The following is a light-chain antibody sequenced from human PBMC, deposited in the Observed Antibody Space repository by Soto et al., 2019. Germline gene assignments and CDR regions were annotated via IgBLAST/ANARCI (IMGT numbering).Light chain of an antibody. CDR1: SSDVGGYNY. J-gene: IGLJ1*01. V-gene: IGLV2-8*01. Sequence: QSALTQPPSASGSPGQSVTISCTGTSSDVGGYNYVSWYQQHPGKAPKVMIYEVTKRPSGVPDRFSGSKSGNTASLTVSGLQAEDESDYYCSAYAGSTLVFGTGTKVTVL. CDR2: EVT. CDR3: SAYAGSTLV.